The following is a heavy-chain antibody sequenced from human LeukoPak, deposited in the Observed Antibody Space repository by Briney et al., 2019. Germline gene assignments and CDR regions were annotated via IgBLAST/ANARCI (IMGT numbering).Heavy chain of an antibody. Sequence: ASVKVSCKASGYTFTSYAMHWVRQAPGQRLEWMGWINAGNGNTKYSRKFQGRVTITRDTSASTAYMELSSLRSEDTAVHYCARVVRYCSSTSSCWFDPWGQGTLVTVSS. D-gene: IGHD2-2*01. CDR1: GYTFTSYA. V-gene: IGHV1-3*01. CDR2: INAGNGNT. CDR3: ARVVRYCSSTSSCWFDP. J-gene: IGHJ5*02.